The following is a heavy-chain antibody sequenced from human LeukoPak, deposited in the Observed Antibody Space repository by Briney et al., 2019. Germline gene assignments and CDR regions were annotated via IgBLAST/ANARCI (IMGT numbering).Heavy chain of an antibody. D-gene: IGHD2-2*01. CDR1: GFTFSSYG. Sequence: PGGSLRLSCAASGFTFSSYGMSWVRQAPGKGLEWVSAISGSGGSTYYADSVKGRFTISRDNSKNTLYLQMNSLRAEDTAVYYCASDRRLVRAFDIWGQGTMVTVSS. J-gene: IGHJ3*02. V-gene: IGHV3-23*01. CDR2: ISGSGGST. CDR3: ASDRRLVRAFDI.